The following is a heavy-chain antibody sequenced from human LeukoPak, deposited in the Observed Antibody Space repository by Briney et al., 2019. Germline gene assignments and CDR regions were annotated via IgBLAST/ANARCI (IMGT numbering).Heavy chain of an antibody. CDR1: GGSISSGGYY. D-gene: IGHD3-22*01. CDR3: AREVADYDSSGYYSSGDWFDP. V-gene: IGHV4-31*03. Sequence: TLSLTCTVSGGSISSGGYYWSWLRQHPGKGLEWIGYIYYSGSTYYNPSLKSRVTISVDTSKNQFSLKLSSVTAADTAVYHCAREVADYDSSGYYSSGDWFDPWGQGTLVTVSS. CDR2: IYYSGST. J-gene: IGHJ5*02.